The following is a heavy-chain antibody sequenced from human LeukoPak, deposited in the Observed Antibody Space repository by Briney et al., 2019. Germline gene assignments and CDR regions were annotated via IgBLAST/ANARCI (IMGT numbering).Heavy chain of an antibody. CDR3: ARDVRDIVVVPAAIGHYYGMDV. V-gene: IGHV3-11*06. J-gene: IGHJ6*04. D-gene: IGHD2-2*02. CDR2: ISSSSSYT. CDR1: GFTFSDYY. Sequence: PGGSLRLSCAASGFTFSDYYMSWIRQAPGKGLEWVSYISSSSSYTNYADSVKGRSTISRDNAKNSLYLQMNSLRAEDTAVYYCARDVRDIVVVPAAIGHYYGMDVWGKGTTVTVSS.